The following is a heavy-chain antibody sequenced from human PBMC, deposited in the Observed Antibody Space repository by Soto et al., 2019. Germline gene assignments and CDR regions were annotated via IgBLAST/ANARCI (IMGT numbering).Heavy chain of an antibody. CDR1: GYTFTSYD. CDR2: MNPNSGNT. CDR3: ARGLLWFGESPGSYYYMDV. V-gene: IGHV1-8*01. Sequence: ASVKVSCKASGYTFTSYDINWVRQATGQGLEWMGWMNPNSGNTGYAQKFQGRVTMTRNTSISTAYMELSSLRSEDTAVYYCARGLLWFGESPGSYYYMDVWGKGTTVTVSS. D-gene: IGHD3-10*01. J-gene: IGHJ6*03.